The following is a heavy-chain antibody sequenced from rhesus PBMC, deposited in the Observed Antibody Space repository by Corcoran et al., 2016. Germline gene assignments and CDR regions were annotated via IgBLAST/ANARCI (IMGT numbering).Heavy chain of an antibody. CDR3: ARGSDSYGLSVIDY. CDR2: IYWDDDK. V-gene: IGHV2-174*01. Sequence: QVTLKESGPALVKPTQTLTLTCTFSGFSLTTSGMVVGWIGQPPGKALEWLALIYWDDDKRYSTSLKSRLTISKNTSKNQVVLTMTNMDPVDTATYYCARGSDSYGLSVIDYWGQGVLVTVSS. CDR1: GFSLTTSGMV. D-gene: IGHD5-36*01. J-gene: IGHJ4*01.